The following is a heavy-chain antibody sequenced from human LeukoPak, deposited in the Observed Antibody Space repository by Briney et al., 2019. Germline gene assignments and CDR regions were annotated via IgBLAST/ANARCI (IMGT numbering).Heavy chain of an antibody. CDR3: ARRPRYCSSTSCPFDP. V-gene: IGHV4-39*07. CDR1: GASFNSDDQY. J-gene: IGHJ5*02. D-gene: IGHD2-2*01. CDR2: IHPSGML. Sequence: SETLSLTCTVSGASFNSDDQYWNWIRQSPGKGLEWIGSIHPSGMLYNNPSLKSRVTISVDTSKNQFSLKLSSVTAADTAVYYCARRPRYCSSTSCPFDPWGQGTLVTVSS.